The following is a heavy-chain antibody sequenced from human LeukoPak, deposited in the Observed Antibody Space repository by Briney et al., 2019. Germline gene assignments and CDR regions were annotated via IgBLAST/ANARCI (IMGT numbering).Heavy chain of an antibody. CDR2: GNGNT. V-gene: IGHV1-3*01. Sequence: GNGNTKYSQKFQGRVTITRDTSASTAYMELSSLRSEDTAVYYCARVIYRRSTVVTPYFDYWGQGTLVTVSS. D-gene: IGHD4-23*01. J-gene: IGHJ4*02. CDR3: ARVIYRRSTVVTPYFDY.